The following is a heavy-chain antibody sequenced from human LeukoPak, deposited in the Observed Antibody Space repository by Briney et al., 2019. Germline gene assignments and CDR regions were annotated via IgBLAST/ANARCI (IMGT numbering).Heavy chain of an antibody. CDR2: IIPILGIA. V-gene: IGHV1-69*04. Sequence: GASVKVSCKASGYTFTSYGISWVRQAPGQGLEWMGRIIPILGIANYAQKFQGRVTITADKSTSTAYMELSSLRSEDTAVYYCASPLVGYSYGFAYWGQGTLVTVSS. D-gene: IGHD5-18*01. CDR3: ASPLVGYSYGFAY. CDR1: GYTFTSYG. J-gene: IGHJ4*02.